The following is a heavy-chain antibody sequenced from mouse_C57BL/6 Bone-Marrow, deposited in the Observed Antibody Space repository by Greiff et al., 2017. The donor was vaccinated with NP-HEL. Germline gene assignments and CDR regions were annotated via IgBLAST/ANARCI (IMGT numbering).Heavy chain of an antibody. CDR1: GYTFTDYY. CDR2: INPYNGGT. CDR3: ASLPTVLDY. V-gene: IGHV1-19*01. D-gene: IGHD1-1*01. J-gene: IGHJ2*01. Sequence: VQLKQSGPVLVKPGASVKMSCKASGYTFTDYYMNWVKQSHGKSLEWIGVINPYNGGTSYNQKFKGKATLTVDKSSSTAYMELNSLTSEDSAVYYCASLPTVLDYWGQGTTLTVSS.